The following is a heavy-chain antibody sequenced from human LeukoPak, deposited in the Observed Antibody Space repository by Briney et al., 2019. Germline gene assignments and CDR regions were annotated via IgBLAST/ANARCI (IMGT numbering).Heavy chain of an antibody. J-gene: IGHJ4*02. Sequence: PSETLSLTCAVYGGSFSGYYWSWIRQPPGKGLEWIGEINHSGSTNYNPSLKSRVTISVDTSKNQFSLKLSSVAAADTAVYYCARHEGSSWLAYWGQGTLVTVSS. CDR1: GGSFSGYY. V-gene: IGHV4-34*01. D-gene: IGHD6-13*01. CDR2: INHSGST. CDR3: ARHEGSSWLAY.